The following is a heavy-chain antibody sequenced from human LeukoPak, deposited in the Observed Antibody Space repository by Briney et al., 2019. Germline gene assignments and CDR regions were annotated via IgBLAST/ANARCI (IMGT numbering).Heavy chain of an antibody. CDR3: AREGASHYFDY. J-gene: IGHJ4*02. V-gene: IGHV3-30-3*01. Sequence: GRSLRLSCAASGFTFSSYAMHWVRQAPGKGLEWVAVISYDGSNKYYADSVKGRFTISRDNSKNTLYLQMNSLRAEDTAVYYCAREGASHYFDYWGQGTLVTVSS. CDR2: ISYDGSNK. D-gene: IGHD4/OR15-4a*01. CDR1: GFTFSSYA.